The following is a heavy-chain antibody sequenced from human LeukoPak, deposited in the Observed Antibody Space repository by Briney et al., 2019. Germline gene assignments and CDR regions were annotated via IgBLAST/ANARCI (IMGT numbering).Heavy chain of an antibody. CDR2: ISYDGSNK. V-gene: IGHV3-30-3*01. CDR3: AKDIGYQLRLGAFDI. D-gene: IGHD2-2*01. CDR1: GFTFSNYA. Sequence: GRSLRLSCVASGFTFSNYAIHWVRQAPGKGLEWVAVISYDGSNKYYADSVRGRFTISRDNSKNTLSLQMNSLRAEDTALYYCAKDIGYQLRLGAFDIWGQGTMVTVSS. J-gene: IGHJ3*02.